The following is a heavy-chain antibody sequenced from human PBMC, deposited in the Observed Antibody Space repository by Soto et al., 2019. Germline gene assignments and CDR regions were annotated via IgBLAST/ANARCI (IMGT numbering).Heavy chain of an antibody. CDR3: AREIAARPDYYYGMDV. V-gene: IGHV4-31*03. CDR1: GGSISSGGYY. CDR2: IYYSGST. Sequence: QVQLQESGPGLVKPSRTLSLTCTVSGGSISSGGYYWSWIRQHPGKGLEWIGYIYYSGSTYYNPSLKSRVTISVDTSKNQFSLKLSSVTAADTAVYYCAREIAARPDYYYGMDVWGQGTTVTVSS. D-gene: IGHD6-6*01. J-gene: IGHJ6*02.